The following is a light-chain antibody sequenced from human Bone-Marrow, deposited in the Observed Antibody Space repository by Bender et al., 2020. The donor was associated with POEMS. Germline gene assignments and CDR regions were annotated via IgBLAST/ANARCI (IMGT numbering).Light chain of an antibody. CDR3: SAWYDSLSGWV. Sequence: QSVVTQPPSLPEAPRQRVTISCSGSSSNIGNHGVNWYQQLPGEAPKLLIYYDDLLTPGVSDRFSASKSVTSASLAINDLQSEDEAHYYCSAWYDSLSGWVFGGRTKLTGL. V-gene: IGLV1-36*01. CDR1: SSNIGNHG. J-gene: IGLJ3*02. CDR2: YDD.